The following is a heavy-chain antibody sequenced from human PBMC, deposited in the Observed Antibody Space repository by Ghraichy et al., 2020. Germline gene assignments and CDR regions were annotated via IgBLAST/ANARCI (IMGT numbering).Heavy chain of an antibody. J-gene: IGHJ3*02. Sequence: ASVKVSCKASGYTFTGYYMHWVRQAPGQGLEWMGWINPKSGGTNYAQKFQGMVTMTRDTSISTAYMELSRLRSDDTAVHYCARDPGGGMEDALDIWGQGTMVTVSS. CDR1: GYTFTGYY. CDR2: INPKSGGT. D-gene: IGHD3-16*01. CDR3: ARDPGGGMEDALDI. V-gene: IGHV1-2*02.